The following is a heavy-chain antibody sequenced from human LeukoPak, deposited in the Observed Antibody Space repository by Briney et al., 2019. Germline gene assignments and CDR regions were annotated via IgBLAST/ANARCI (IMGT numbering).Heavy chain of an antibody. CDR1: GGSISSGSYY. Sequence: SETLSLTCTVSGGSISSGSYYWSWIRQPAGKGLEWIGRIYTSGSTNYNPSLKSRVTISVDTSKNQFSLKLSSVTAADTAVYYCARDAYSYYYGSGKYYFDYWGQGTLVTVSS. V-gene: IGHV4-61*02. CDR2: IYTSGST. J-gene: IGHJ4*02. CDR3: ARDAYSYYYGSGKYYFDY. D-gene: IGHD3-10*01.